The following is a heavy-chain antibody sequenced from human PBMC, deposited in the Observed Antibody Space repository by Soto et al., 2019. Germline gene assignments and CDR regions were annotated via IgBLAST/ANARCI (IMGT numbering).Heavy chain of an antibody. Sequence: SVKVSCKASGGTFSSYAISLVRHAPGQGLEWMGGIIPIFGTANYAQKFQGRVTITADKSTSTAYMELSSLRSEDTAVYYCARQSSCSGGSCYPFYWFDPWGQGTLVTVSS. CDR2: IIPIFGTA. CDR1: GGTFSSYA. CDR3: ARQSSCSGGSCYPFYWFDP. V-gene: IGHV1-69*06. J-gene: IGHJ5*02. D-gene: IGHD2-15*01.